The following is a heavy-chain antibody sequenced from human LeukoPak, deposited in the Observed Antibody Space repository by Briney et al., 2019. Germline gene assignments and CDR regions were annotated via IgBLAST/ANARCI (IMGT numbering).Heavy chain of an antibody. J-gene: IGHJ4*02. D-gene: IGHD1-26*01. CDR1: GGTFSSYA. Sequence: ASVKVSCKASGGTFSSYAISWVRQAPGQGLEWMGRIIPILGIANYAQKFQGRVTITADKSTSTAYMELSSPRSDDTAVYYCARAMWELAGDFDYWGQGTLVTVSS. CDR2: IIPILGIA. V-gene: IGHV1-69*04. CDR3: ARAMWELAGDFDY.